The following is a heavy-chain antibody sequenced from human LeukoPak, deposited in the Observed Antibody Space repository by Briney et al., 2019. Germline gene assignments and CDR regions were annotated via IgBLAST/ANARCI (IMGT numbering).Heavy chain of an antibody. Sequence: PGGSLRLSCAASGFTFSSYAMSWVRQAPGKGLQWHSAISGSGGSTYYADSVKGRFTISRDNSKNTLYLQMNSLRAEDTAVYYCAKRDCSTSCYSYYFDYWGQGTLVTVSS. CDR3: AKRDCSTSCYSYYFDY. CDR2: ISGSGGST. J-gene: IGHJ4*02. V-gene: IGHV3-23*01. CDR1: GFTFSSYA. D-gene: IGHD2-2*02.